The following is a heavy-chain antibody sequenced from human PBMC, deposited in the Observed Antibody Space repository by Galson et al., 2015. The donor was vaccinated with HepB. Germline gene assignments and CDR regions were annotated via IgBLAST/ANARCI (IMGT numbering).Heavy chain of an antibody. J-gene: IGHJ5*02. CDR1: GYSFTTHW. CDR2: IYPADSDP. V-gene: IGHV5-51*01. D-gene: IGHD3-22*01. CDR3: ARYYYDSSGYLPNWFDP. Sequence: QSGAEVKKPGESLKISCQGSGYSFTTHWIGWVRQMPGKALEWMGLIYPADSDPKYSPSFQGQVTISADRSISTAYLQWSSLKASDTAMYYCARYYYDSSGYLPNWFDPWGQGTLVTVSS.